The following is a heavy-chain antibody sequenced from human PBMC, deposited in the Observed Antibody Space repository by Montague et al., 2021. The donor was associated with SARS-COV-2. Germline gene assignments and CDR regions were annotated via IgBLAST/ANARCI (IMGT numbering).Heavy chain of an antibody. CDR2: IYYSGST. D-gene: IGHD3-3*01. J-gene: IGHJ6*02. Sequence: SETLSLTCTVSGGSVSSGSYYWSWLRQPPGKGLEWIGYIYYSGSTNYNPSLKSRVTISVDTSKNQFSLKLSSVTAADTAVYYCARDPWRITIFGVVTRYGMDVWGQGTTVTVS. CDR3: ARDPWRITIFGVVTRYGMDV. V-gene: IGHV4-61*01. CDR1: GGSVSSGSYY.